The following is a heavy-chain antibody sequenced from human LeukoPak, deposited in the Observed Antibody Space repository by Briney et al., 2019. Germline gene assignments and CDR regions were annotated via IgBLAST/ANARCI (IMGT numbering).Heavy chain of an antibody. CDR2: ISYDGSNK. D-gene: IGHD2-2*02. CDR3: ARDPERDCSSTSCYKEGDYYYYMDV. CDR1: GFTFSSYA. V-gene: IGHV3-30-3*01. Sequence: PGGSLRLSCAASGFTFSSYAMHWVRQAPGKGLEWVAVISYDGSNKYYADSVRGRFTISRDNSKNTLYLQMNSLRAEDTAVYYCARDPERDCSSTSCYKEGDYYYYMDVWGKGTTVTVSS. J-gene: IGHJ6*03.